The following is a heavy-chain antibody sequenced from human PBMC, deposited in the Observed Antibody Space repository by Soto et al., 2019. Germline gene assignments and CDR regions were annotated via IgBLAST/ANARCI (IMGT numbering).Heavy chain of an antibody. CDR2: IDWDDDK. V-gene: IGHV2-70*01. Sequence: SGPTLVNPTQTLTPTCTFSGFSLSTSGMCVSWIRQPPGKALEWLALIDWDDDKYYSTSLKTRLTISKDTSKNQVVLTMTNMDPVDTATYYCARHEYYYGSGSYYSWFDPWGQGTLVTVSS. J-gene: IGHJ5*02. CDR3: ARHEYYYGSGSYYSWFDP. CDR1: GFSLSTSGMC. D-gene: IGHD3-10*01.